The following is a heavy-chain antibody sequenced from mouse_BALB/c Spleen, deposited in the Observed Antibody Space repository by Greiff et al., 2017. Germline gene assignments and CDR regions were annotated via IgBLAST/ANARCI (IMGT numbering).Heavy chain of an antibody. CDR3: ARKESYGYFDY. V-gene: IGHV3-2*02. CDR1: GYSITSDYA. CDR2: ISYSGST. D-gene: IGHD1-1*02. Sequence: EVKLMESGPGLVKPSQSLSLTCTVTGYSITSDYAWNWIRQFPGNKLEWMGYISYSGSTSYNPSLKSRISITRDTSKNQFFLQLNSVTTEDTATYYCARKESYGYFDYWGQGTTLTVSS. J-gene: IGHJ2*01.